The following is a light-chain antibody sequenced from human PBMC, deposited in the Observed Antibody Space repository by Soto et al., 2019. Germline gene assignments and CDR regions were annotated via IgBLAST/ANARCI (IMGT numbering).Light chain of an antibody. CDR1: QAIRTA. CDR3: LLDFRYFWA. CDR2: AAS. V-gene: IGKV1-6*01. J-gene: IGKJ1*01. Sequence: IQLTQSPASLSASVGDRVTITCRATQAIRTALGWYQQKPGKVPKLLIYAASTLQSGVPSRFSGSGSGTDFTLTISSLQPEDFATYYCLLDFRYFWAFGQGTKVDIK.